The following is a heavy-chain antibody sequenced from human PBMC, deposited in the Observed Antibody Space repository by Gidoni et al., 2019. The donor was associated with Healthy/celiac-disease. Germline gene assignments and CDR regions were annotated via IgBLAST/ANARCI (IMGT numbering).Heavy chain of an antibody. Sequence: QLPLQESGPGLVKPSETLSLTFTVSGGSISRIRSYWGWIRQPPGKGLEWIGSIYYSGRTYYNPSLKSRVTISVDTSKNQFSLKLSSVTAADTAVYYWARAGCSSTSCYSWYYYYGMDVWGQGTTVTVSS. CDR1: GGSISRIRSY. CDR2: IYYSGRT. CDR3: ARAGCSSTSCYSWYYYYGMDV. V-gene: IGHV4-39*07. J-gene: IGHJ6*02. D-gene: IGHD2-2*02.